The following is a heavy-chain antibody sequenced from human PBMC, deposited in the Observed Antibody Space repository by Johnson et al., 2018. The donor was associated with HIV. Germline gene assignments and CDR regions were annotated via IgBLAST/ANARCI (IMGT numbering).Heavy chain of an antibody. CDR1: GFTFSTYA. CDR3: ARESTNLYYVDI. V-gene: IGHV3-30-3*01. J-gene: IGHJ3*02. Sequence: QVQLVESGGGVVQPGRSLRLPCAASGFTFSTYAMNWVRQAPGKGLEWVALISYDGSNKYYADSVKGRFTISRDNSKNTLYLQMNSLRAEDTAVYYCARESTNLYYVDIWGQGTMVTVSS. D-gene: IGHD3-10*02. CDR2: ISYDGSNK.